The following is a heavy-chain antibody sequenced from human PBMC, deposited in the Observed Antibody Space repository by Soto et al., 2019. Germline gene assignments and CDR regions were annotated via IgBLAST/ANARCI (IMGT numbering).Heavy chain of an antibody. CDR1: GFSLSTSGVG. V-gene: IGHV2-5*02. CDR2: IYWDDNK. CDR3: AHGQVLAYYDILTGYPPPPYFDY. Sequence: SGPTLVNPTQTLTLTCTLSGFSLSTSGVGVGWIRQPPGKALEWLALIYWDDNKRYSPSLKSRLTITKDTSKNQVVLTMTNMDPVDTATYYCAHGQVLAYYDILTGYPPPPYFDYWGQGTLVTVSS. J-gene: IGHJ4*02. D-gene: IGHD3-9*01.